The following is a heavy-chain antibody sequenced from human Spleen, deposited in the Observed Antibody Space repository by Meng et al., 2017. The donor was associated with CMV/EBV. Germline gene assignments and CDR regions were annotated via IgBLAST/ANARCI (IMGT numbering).Heavy chain of an antibody. J-gene: IGHJ6*02. CDR2: INPSGDST. CDR3: ARGGGYGSGSYYNVRYYYYYGMDV. CDR1: GYTFTSYY. Sequence: ASVKVSCKASGYTFTSYYMHWVRQAPGQGLEWMGIINPSGDSTSYAQKFQGRVTMTRDTSTSTVYMELSSLRSDDTAVYYCARGGGYGSGSYYNVRYYYYYGMDVWGQGTTVTVSS. V-gene: IGHV1-46*01. D-gene: IGHD3-10*01.